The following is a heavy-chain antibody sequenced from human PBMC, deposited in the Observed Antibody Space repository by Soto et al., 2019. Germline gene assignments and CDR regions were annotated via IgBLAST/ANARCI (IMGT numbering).Heavy chain of an antibody. CDR2: IYPGDSDT. CDR1: GYTFTNYW. D-gene: IGHD3-22*01. V-gene: IGHV5-51*01. CDR3: AREYYSASSGHIDYYYGMDV. Sequence: PGESLKISCKASGYTFTNYWIGWVRQMPGKGLEWMGIIYPGDSDTRYSPSFQGQVIFSADKSINTAYLQWNSLKASDTAVYYCAREYYSASSGHIDYYYGMDVWGQGTTVTVSS. J-gene: IGHJ6*02.